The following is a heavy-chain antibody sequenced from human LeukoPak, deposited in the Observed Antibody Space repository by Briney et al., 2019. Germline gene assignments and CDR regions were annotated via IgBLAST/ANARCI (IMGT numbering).Heavy chain of an antibody. D-gene: IGHD5-24*01. V-gene: IGHV4-34*01. Sequence: PSETLSLTCAVYGGSFSGYYWSWIRQPPGKGLEWIGEINHSGSTNYNPSLKSRVTISVDTSKNQFSLKLSSVTAADTAVYYCARVTMAVFDYWGQGTLVTVSS. CDR3: ARVTMAVFDY. CDR1: GGSFSGYY. CDR2: INHSGST. J-gene: IGHJ4*02.